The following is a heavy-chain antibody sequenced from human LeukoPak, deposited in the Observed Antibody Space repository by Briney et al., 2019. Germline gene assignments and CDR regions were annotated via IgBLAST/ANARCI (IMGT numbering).Heavy chain of an antibody. CDR2: ISGSGGST. J-gene: IGHJ4*02. Sequence: GGSLRLSCAASGFTFSSYAMSWVRQAPGKGLEWVSAISGSGGSTYYADSVKGRFTISRDNSKNTLYLQMNSLRAEDTAVYYCAKARSQQLVLGGYFDYWGQGTLVTVSS. CDR3: AKARSQQLVLGGYFDY. V-gene: IGHV3-23*01. CDR1: GFTFSSYA. D-gene: IGHD6-13*01.